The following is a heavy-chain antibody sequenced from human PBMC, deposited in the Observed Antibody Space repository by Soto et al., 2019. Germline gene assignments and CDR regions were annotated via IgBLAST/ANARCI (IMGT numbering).Heavy chain of an antibody. Sequence: EVQLVESGGAVVRPGGSLRLSCAASGFTFDDYAMNWVRQAPGKGLEWVAAINWNGGSTTYADSLKGRFTISRDNAKNSLHLQISSLRAEDTALYYCARCSSTSCYIMASFDYWGQGTLVTVSS. V-gene: IGHV3-20*04. D-gene: IGHD2-2*02. CDR1: GFTFDDYA. CDR3: ARCSSTSCYIMASFDY. CDR2: INWNGGST. J-gene: IGHJ4*02.